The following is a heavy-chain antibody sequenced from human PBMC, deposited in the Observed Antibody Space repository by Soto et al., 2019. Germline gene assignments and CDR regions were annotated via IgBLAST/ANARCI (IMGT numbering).Heavy chain of an antibody. Sequence: SETLSLTCTVSGGSISSGGYYWSWILQHPGKGLEWIGYIYYSGSTYYNPSLKSRVTISVDTSKNQFSLKLSSVTAADTAVYYCAAVRGYYYDSGAFDIWGQGTMVTVSS. V-gene: IGHV4-31*03. CDR3: AAVRGYYYDSGAFDI. D-gene: IGHD3-22*01. CDR1: GGSISSGGYY. J-gene: IGHJ3*02. CDR2: IYYSGST.